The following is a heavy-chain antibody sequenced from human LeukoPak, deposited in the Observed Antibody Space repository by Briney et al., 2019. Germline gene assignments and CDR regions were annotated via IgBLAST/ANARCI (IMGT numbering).Heavy chain of an antibody. V-gene: IGHV3-48*03. Sequence: GGSLRLSCAASGFSFSSYEMNWVRQAPGKGLEWISYSSASGTLTHYADSVEGRFTISRDNAKNSLYLQMNSLRGEDTAVYYCARDGTPIYSSGWVYMDVWGKGTTVTISS. D-gene: IGHD6-25*01. CDR2: SSASGTLT. J-gene: IGHJ6*04. CDR3: ARDGTPIYSSGWVYMDV. CDR1: GFSFSSYE.